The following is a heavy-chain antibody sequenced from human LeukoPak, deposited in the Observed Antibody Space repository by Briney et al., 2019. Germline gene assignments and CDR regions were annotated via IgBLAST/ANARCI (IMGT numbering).Heavy chain of an antibody. CDR1: GYTFSDHY. V-gene: IGHV1-2*02. CDR2: INPNSGDT. CDR3: ARGALDPETVTNYFEY. Sequence: ASVKVFCKASGYTFSDHYMQWVRQAPGQGFEWLGWINPNSGDTSYARKFRGRVTMTRDMSLSTAYMELSRLTFDDTAVYYCARGALDPETVTNYFEYWAQGTLVTVSS. D-gene: IGHD4-17*01. J-gene: IGHJ4*02.